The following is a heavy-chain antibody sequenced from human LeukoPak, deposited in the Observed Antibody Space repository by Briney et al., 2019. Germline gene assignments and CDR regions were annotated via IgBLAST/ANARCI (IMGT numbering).Heavy chain of an antibody. CDR2: INWNGGST. J-gene: IGHJ6*03. V-gene: IGHV3-20*04. Sequence: GGSLRLSCAASGFTFDDYGMSWVRQAPGKGLEWVSGINWNGGSTGYADSVKGRFTISRDNAKNSLHLQMNSLRVADTALYYCARGYNYYMDVWGKGTTVTVSS. D-gene: IGHD5-12*01. CDR3: ARGYNYYMDV. CDR1: GFTFDDYG.